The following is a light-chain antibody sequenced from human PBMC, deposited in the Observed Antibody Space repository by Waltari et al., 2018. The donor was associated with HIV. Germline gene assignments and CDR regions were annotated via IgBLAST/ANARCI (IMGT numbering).Light chain of an antibody. CDR1: DSNLGSRL. CDR3: ASWDDSLGGHRV. CDR2: SNK. J-gene: IGLJ3*02. Sequence: QSVLTHPPSAPESPGRSVTIPLSGCDSNLGSRLVSWSLHVPGTAPKLLIYSNKYRPSGIPDRFTGSKSGTSASLAISGLQSEDEADYYCASWDDSLGGHRVFGGGTKVTVL. V-gene: IGLV1-47*02.